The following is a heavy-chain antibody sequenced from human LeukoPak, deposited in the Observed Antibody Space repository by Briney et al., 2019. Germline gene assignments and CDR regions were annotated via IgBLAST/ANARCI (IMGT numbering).Heavy chain of an antibody. CDR1: GGSISGYY. V-gene: IGHV4-59*08. CDR2: ILDSGST. D-gene: IGHD6-19*01. J-gene: IGHJ4*02. CDR3: AGARKWLVIF. Sequence: PSETLSLTCTGSGGSISGYYWSWIRQSPGRGLEWIGNILDSGSTDYNPYLKSRVTISVDTSKNQFSLRMTSVTAADTAVYYCAGARKWLVIFWGQGTLVTVSS.